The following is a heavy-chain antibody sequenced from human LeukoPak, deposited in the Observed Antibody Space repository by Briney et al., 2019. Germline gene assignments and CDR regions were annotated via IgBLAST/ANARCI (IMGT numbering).Heavy chain of an antibody. CDR3: ATDDGVGECATRGRNCFDY. V-gene: IGHV4-34*01. J-gene: IGHJ4*02. CDR1: GDSLSGYY. Sequence: PSETLSLTCAVYGDSLSGYYWSWIRQPPGKGLEWIGEINHSGSTNYNPSLKSRVTISVDTSKNQSFLKLSSVTAADTAVYYCATDDGVGECATRGRNCFDYWGQGTLVTVSS. D-gene: IGHD2-15*01. CDR2: INHSGST.